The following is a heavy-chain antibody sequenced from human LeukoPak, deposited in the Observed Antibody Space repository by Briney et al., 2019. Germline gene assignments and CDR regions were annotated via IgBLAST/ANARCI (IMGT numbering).Heavy chain of an antibody. J-gene: IGHJ5*02. D-gene: IGHD3-3*01. V-gene: IGHV1-8*01. CDR1: GYTFTSYD. CDR3: ARVGFKVTIFGVVIQSRSWFDP. Sequence: ASVKVPCKASGYTFTSYDINWVRQATGQGLEWMGWMNPNSGNTGYAQKFQGRVTMTRNTSISTAYMELSSLRSEDTAVYYCARVGFKVTIFGVVIQSRSWFDPWGQGTLVTVSS. CDR2: MNPNSGNT.